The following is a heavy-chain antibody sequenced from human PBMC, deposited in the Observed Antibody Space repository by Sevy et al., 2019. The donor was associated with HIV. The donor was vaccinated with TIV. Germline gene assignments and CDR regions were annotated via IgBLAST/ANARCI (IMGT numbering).Heavy chain of an antibody. J-gene: IGHJ4*02. V-gene: IGHV3-23*01. CDR3: AREGCTKPHDY. Sequence: GGSLRLSCAASGFTFSKYSMSWVRQPPGKGLEWVSTLSFGCGEINHADSVKGRFTISRDNSKNSLYLQMNNLRAEDKAVYYCAREGCTKPHDYWGQGTLVTVSS. CDR1: GFTFSKYS. CDR2: LSFGCGEI. D-gene: IGHD2-8*01.